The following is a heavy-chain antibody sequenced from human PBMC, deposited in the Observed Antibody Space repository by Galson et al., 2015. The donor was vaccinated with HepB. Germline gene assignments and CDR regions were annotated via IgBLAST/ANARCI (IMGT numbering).Heavy chain of an antibody. CDR2: ISAGGST. Sequence: SLRLSCAASGFSFRTYAMSWVRQAPGKGLEWVSVISAGGSTYYADSVKGRFTISRDNSKNTLYLQMNSLRAEDTAVYYCAKRPPPTGGYYLYYFDDWGQGTLVTVSS. J-gene: IGHJ4*02. D-gene: IGHD3-22*01. CDR1: GFSFRTYA. CDR3: AKRPPPTGGYYLYYFDD. V-gene: IGHV3-23*01.